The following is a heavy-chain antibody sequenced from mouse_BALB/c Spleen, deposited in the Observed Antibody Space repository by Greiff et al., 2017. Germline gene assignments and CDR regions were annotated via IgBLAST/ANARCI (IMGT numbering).Heavy chain of an antibody. D-gene: IGHD1-1*01. V-gene: IGHV2-9*02. CDR2: IWAGGST. Sequence: QVQLKESGPGLVAPSQSLSITCTVSGFSLTSYGVHWVRQPPGKGLEWLGVIWAGGSTNYNSALMSRLSISKDNSKSQVFLKMNSLQTDDTAMYYCAREFPYGSSLYYAMDYWGQGTSVTVSS. J-gene: IGHJ4*01. CDR3: AREFPYGSSLYYAMDY. CDR1: GFSLTSYG.